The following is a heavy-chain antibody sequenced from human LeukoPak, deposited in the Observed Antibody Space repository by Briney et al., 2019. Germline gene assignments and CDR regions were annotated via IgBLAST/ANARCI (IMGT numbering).Heavy chain of an antibody. CDR2: IWYDGSNK. CDR3: ARDSSLGATILDY. Sequence: GGSLRPSCAASGFTFSSYGMHWVRQAPGKGLEWVAVIWYDGSNKYYADSVKGRFTISRDNSKNTLYLQMNSLRAEDTAVYYCARDSSLGATILDYWGQGTLVTVSS. J-gene: IGHJ4*02. V-gene: IGHV3-33*01. CDR1: GFTFSSYG. D-gene: IGHD1-26*01.